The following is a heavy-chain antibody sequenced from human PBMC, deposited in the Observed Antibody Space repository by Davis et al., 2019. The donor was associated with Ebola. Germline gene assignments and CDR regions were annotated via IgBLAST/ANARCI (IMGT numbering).Heavy chain of an antibody. CDR3: ARAEDGRNDY. J-gene: IGHJ4*02. CDR1: GGSISSGGYY. D-gene: IGHD5-24*01. CDR2: IYYSGST. V-gene: IGHV4-31*03. Sequence: SETLSLTCTVSGGSISSGGYYWSWIRQHPGKGLEWIGYIYYSGSTYYNPSLESRVTISLDKSKNQVSLKLKSVTAADTAVYYCARAEDGRNDYWGQGTLVTVSS.